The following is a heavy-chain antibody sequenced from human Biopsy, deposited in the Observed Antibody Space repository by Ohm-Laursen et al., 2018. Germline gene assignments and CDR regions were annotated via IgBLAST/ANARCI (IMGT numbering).Heavy chain of an antibody. Sequence: SLRLSCAASGFSVSDHSMTWVRQAPGKGLEWVSLIQRGGSTFYGDSVKGRFTISRDTSRNTLYMQMNSLRVEDTALYYCARDAEEFDSSGPRFDYWGQGTLVTVSS. V-gene: IGHV3-66*01. CDR1: GFSVSDHS. J-gene: IGHJ4*02. CDR2: IQRGGST. D-gene: IGHD3-22*01. CDR3: ARDAEEFDSSGPRFDY.